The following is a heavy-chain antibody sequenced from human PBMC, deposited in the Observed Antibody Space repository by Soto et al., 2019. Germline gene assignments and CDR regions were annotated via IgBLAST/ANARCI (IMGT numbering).Heavy chain of an antibody. D-gene: IGHD3-3*01. Sequence: QVQLVQSGAEVKKPGSSVKVSCKASGGTFSTYTFSWVRQAPGQGLEWMGRIIPFVGTTNYAQKFQGRVTVTAEKSTSRAYMELSGLRSEDTAVYCCGREDYDDYYVGYWGEGTLVTVSS. CDR1: GGTFSTYT. V-gene: IGHV1-69*08. CDR2: IIPFVGTT. CDR3: GREDYDDYYVGY. J-gene: IGHJ4*02.